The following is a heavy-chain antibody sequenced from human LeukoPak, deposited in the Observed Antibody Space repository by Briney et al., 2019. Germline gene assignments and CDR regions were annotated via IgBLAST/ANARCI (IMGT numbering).Heavy chain of an antibody. V-gene: IGHV1-2*02. CDR3: ARGHGGSYFDD. Sequence: ASVKLSCKASAYTFTDYYIYWVRQAPGQGLEWMGWINPNSGGTNYAQKFQGRVTMTRDTSISTAYMELSSLRSDDTAVYYCARGHGGSYFDDWGQGTLVTVSS. D-gene: IGHD1-26*01. CDR1: AYTFTDYY. J-gene: IGHJ4*02. CDR2: INPNSGGT.